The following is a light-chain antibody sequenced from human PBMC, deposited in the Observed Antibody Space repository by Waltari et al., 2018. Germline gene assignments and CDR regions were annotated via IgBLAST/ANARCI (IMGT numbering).Light chain of an antibody. Sequence: ELVLTQSPGTLSLSPGDRVTLSCRASQSVSRSLAWYQQKPGQAPRLLIYAASSRATGIPGRVSGSGSGTDFSLTISRLEPEDFAVYYCQHYVRLPATFGQGTKVEI. CDR3: QHYVRLPAT. V-gene: IGKV3-20*01. J-gene: IGKJ1*01. CDR2: AAS. CDR1: QSVSRS.